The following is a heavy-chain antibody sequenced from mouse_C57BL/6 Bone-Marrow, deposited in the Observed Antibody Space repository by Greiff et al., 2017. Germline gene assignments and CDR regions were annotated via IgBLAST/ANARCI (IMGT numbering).Heavy chain of an antibody. V-gene: IGHV1-82*01. CDR3: ARSFITTVVAPYWYFDV. J-gene: IGHJ1*03. Sequence: QVQLQQSGPELVKPGASVKISCKASGYAFSSSWMNWVKQRPGKGLEWIGRIYPGDGDTNYNGKFKGKATLTADKSSSTAYMQLSSLTSEDSAVYFCARSFITTVVAPYWYFDVWGTGTTVTVSS. CDR1: GYAFSSSW. CDR2: IYPGDGDT. D-gene: IGHD1-1*01.